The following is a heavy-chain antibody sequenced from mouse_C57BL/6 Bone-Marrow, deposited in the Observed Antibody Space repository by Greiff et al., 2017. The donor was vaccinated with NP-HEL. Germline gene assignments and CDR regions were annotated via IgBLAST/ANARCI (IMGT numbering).Heavy chain of an antibody. CDR1: GYSITSGYY. D-gene: IGHD1-1*01. CDR3: AIITTVVAKGYFDV. J-gene: IGHJ1*03. Sequence: EVQLVESGPGLVKPSQSLSLTCSVTGYSITSGYYWNWIRQFPGNKLEWMGYISYDGSNNYNPSLKNRISITRDTSKNQFFLKLNSVTTEDTATYYCAIITTVVAKGYFDVWGTGTTVTVSS. V-gene: IGHV3-6*01. CDR2: ISYDGSN.